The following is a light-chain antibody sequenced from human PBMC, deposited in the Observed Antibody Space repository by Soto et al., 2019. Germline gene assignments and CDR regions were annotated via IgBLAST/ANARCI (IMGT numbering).Light chain of an antibody. Sequence: QSALTQPASVSGAPGQSITSSCTGTSSDVGAYNYVSWYQQHPGKAPKLMIYEVSNRPSGVSNRFSGSKSGNTASLTISGLQAEDEADYYCRSYTPSSTLVFGGGTQVTVL. CDR2: EVS. V-gene: IGLV2-14*01. J-gene: IGLJ3*02. CDR1: SSDVGAYNY. CDR3: RSYTPSSTLV.